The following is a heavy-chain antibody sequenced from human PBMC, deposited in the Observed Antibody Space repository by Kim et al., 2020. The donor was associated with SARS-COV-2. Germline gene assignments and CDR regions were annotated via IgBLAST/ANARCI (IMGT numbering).Heavy chain of an antibody. J-gene: IGHJ6*02. CDR3: AKAHSGGAGGGYYYGMDV. CDR2: ISWNSGSI. D-gene: IGHD3-10*01. Sequence: GGSLRLSCAASGFTFDDYAMHWVRQAPGKGLEWVSGISWNSGSIGYADSVKGRFTISRDNAKNSLYLQMNSRRAEDTALYYCAKAHSGGAGGGYYYGMDVWGQGTTVTVSS. V-gene: IGHV3-9*01. CDR1: GFTFDDYA.